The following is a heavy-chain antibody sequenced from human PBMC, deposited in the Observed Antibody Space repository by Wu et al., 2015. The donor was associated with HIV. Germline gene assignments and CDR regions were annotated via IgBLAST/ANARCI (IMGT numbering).Heavy chain of an antibody. J-gene: IGHJ4*02. Sequence: QVQLMQSGAEVKKPGASVKVSCQTSGYTFTTYYIHWVRQAPGQGPEWMGWINPNSGGTNYAQKFEGRVTMTRDASISIVYMELSSLRSDDTAVYYCARPRYSGNYHLDYWGQGTLVIVSS. CDR3: ARPRYSGNYHLDY. V-gene: IGHV1-2*02. D-gene: IGHD1-26*01. CDR1: GYTFTTYY. CDR2: INPNSGGT.